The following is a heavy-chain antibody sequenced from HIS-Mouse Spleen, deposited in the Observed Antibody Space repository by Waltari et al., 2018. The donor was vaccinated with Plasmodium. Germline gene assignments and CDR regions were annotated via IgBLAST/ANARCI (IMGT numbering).Heavy chain of an antibody. V-gene: IGHV6-1*01. CDR2: TYYRSKWYN. J-gene: IGHJ4*02. CDR1: GELVARNSSA. CDR3: ARDGWGTPLDY. Sequence: QVQLQQSGPGLVKPSQTRALTCAISGELVARNSSAWNWTRQSPSRGLEWLGRTYYRSKWYNDYAVSVKSRITINPDTSKNQFSLQLNSVTPEDTAVYYCARDGWGTPLDYWGQGTLVTVSS. D-gene: IGHD7-27*01.